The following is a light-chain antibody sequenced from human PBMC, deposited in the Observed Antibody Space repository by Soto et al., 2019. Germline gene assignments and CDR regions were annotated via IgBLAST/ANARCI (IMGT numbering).Light chain of an antibody. CDR2: AAS. V-gene: IGKV1D-12*01. CDR1: QGISSW. Sequence: DIQMTQSPSSVSASVGDRVTITCRASQGISSWLARYQQEPGKAPKLLIYAASSLQSGVPSRFSGSGSGTDFTLTISSLQPEDFATYYCQQANSFPLTFGGGTKVEIK. J-gene: IGKJ4*01. CDR3: QQANSFPLT.